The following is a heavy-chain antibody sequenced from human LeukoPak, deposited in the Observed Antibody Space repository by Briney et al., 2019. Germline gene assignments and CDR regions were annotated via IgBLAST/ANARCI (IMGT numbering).Heavy chain of an antibody. CDR2: IDIDGRT. V-gene: IGHV4-4*07. D-gene: IGHD6-13*01. CDR1: GGSISAYY. CDR3: ARHVAHSSSPYWYFDL. J-gene: IGHJ2*01. Sequence: SETLSLTCTVSGGSISAYYWSWVRQSAGKGLEWIGRIDIDGRTSYNPSLQSRVTMSVDTSKIQFSLKLSSVTAADTAVYYCARHVAHSSSPYWYFDLWGRGTLVTVSS.